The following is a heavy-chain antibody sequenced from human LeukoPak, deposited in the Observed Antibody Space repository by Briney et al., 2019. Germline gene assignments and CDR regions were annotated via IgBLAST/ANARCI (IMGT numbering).Heavy chain of an antibody. CDR2: INQSGST. CDR1: GGSFSGYY. V-gene: IGHV4-34*01. Sequence: SETLSLTCAVYGGSFSGYYWSWIRQPPGKGLEWIGEINQSGSTNFNPSLKSRDPISVDTSKNQFSLKLSSVTAPDTAVYYCTRVGVVVVAATGEVFDYCGQRAILADSS. CDR3: TRVGVVVVAATGEVFDY. J-gene: IGHJ4*02. D-gene: IGHD2-15*01.